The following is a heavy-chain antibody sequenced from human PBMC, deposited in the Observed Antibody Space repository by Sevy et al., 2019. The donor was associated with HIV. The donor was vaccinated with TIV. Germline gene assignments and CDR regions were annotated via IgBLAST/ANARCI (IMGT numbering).Heavy chain of an antibody. J-gene: IGHJ6*02. V-gene: IGHV1-18*03. D-gene: IGHD3-10*01. CDR2: ISAYNGNT. Sequence: ASVKVSCKASGYTFTSYGISWVRQAPGQGLEWMGWISAYNGNTNYAQKLQGRVTMTTDTSTRTAYMELRSLRSDDMAVYYCARVGETYYYGSGCYSDYYYYGMDVWGQGTTVTVSS. CDR1: GYTFTSYG. CDR3: ARVGETYYYGSGCYSDYYYYGMDV.